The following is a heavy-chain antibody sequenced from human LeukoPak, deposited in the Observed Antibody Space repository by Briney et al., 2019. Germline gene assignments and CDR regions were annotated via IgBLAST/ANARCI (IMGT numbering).Heavy chain of an antibody. J-gene: IGHJ5*02. CDR3: ARDLVYYDSSGRNWFDP. CDR2: IIPIFGTA. CDR1: GGTFSSYA. V-gene: IGHV1-69*13. Sequence: VKVSCKASGGTFSSYAISWVRQAPGQGLEWMGGIIPIFGTANYAQKFHGRVTITADESTSTAYMELSSLRSEDTAVYYCARDLVYYDSSGRNWFDPWGQGTLVTVSS. D-gene: IGHD3-22*01.